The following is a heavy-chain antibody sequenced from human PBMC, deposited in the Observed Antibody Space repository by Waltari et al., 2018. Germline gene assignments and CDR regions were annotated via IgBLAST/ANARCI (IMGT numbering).Heavy chain of an antibody. CDR2: INHSGST. J-gene: IGHJ4*02. Sequence: QVQLQQWGAGLLKPSETLSLTCAVYGGSFSGYYWSWIRQPPGKGLEWIGEINHSGSTNYNPSLKSRVTISVDTSKNQFSLKLSSVTAADTAVYYCARGSRTYYYDSSGYYYAYWGQGTLVTVSS. CDR3: ARGSRTYYYDSSGYYYAY. D-gene: IGHD3-22*01. V-gene: IGHV4-34*01. CDR1: GGSFSGYY.